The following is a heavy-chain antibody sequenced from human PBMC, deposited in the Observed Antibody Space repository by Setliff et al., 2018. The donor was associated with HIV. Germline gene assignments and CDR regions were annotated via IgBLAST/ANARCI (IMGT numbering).Heavy chain of an antibody. CDR3: ARRVPPIPSGDLDY. J-gene: IGHJ4*02. V-gene: IGHV1-2*02. CDR2: INPNSSDT. CDR1: GYTFTDYY. D-gene: IGHD4-17*01. Sequence: GASVKVSCKASGYTFTDYYIHWVRQAPGQGLEWMGWINPNSSDTNYAQKFQGRVTMTRDTSISTAYVDLSRLRSDDTAVYYCARRVPPIPSGDLDYWGQGTLVTVSS.